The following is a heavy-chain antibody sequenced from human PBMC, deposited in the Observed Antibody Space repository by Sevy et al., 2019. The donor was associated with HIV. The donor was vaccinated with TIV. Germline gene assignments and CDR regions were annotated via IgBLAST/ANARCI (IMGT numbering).Heavy chain of an antibody. J-gene: IGHJ5*02. CDR2: LSWNSGSI. CDR1: GFTFDDYA. D-gene: IGHD3-10*01. CDR3: AKALSGSGSYAWWFDP. V-gene: IGHV3-9*01. Sequence: GGSLRLSCAASGFTFDDYAMHWVRRAPGKGLEWVSGLSWNSGSIGYADSVKGRFTISRDNAKNSLYLQMNSLRAEDTALYYCAKALSGSGSYAWWFDPWGQGTLVTVSS.